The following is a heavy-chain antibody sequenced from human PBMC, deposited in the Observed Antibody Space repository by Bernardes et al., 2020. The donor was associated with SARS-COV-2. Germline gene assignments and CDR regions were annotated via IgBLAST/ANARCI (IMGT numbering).Heavy chain of an antibody. J-gene: IGHJ6*02. V-gene: IGHV4-30-4*01. D-gene: IGHD3-16*02. CDR1: GGSISSGDYY. Sequence: SETLSLTCTVSGGSISSGDYYWTWLLQPPGKGLEWIGYIYYSGSTYYNSSLKSRVTISVDTSKNQFSLKLSSVTAADTAVYYCAREGVMVIRGSYREYGMDVGGQGTTVTVSS. CDR2: IYYSGST. CDR3: AREGVMVIRGSYREYGMDV.